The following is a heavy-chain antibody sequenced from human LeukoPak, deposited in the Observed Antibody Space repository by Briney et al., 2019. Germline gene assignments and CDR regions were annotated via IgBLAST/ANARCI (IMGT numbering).Heavy chain of an antibody. V-gene: IGHV5-51*03. CDR2: IYPGDSDT. D-gene: IGHD2-2*01. Sequence: GESLKISCKGSGYSFTSYWIGWVRQMPGKGLEWMGIIYPGDSDTRYSPSFQGQVTISADKSISTAYLQWSSLKASDTAMYYCARNPIDYISISCPLPEDWFDPWGQGTLVTVSS. CDR1: GYSFTSYW. J-gene: IGHJ5*02. CDR3: ARNPIDYISISCPLPEDWFDP.